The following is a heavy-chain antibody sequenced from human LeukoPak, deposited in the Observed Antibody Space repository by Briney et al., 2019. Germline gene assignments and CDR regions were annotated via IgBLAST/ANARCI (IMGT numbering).Heavy chain of an antibody. CDR3: ARDSYYDFWSGSEYNWFDP. CDR2: ISSSSSTI. V-gene: IGHV3-48*01. CDR1: GFTFSSYS. J-gene: IGHJ5*02. Sequence: PGGSLRLSCAASGFTFSSYSMNWVRRAPGKGLEWVSYISSSSSTIYYADSVKGRFTISRDNAKNSLYLQMNSLRAEDTAVYYCARDSYYDFWSGSEYNWFDPWGQGTLVTV. D-gene: IGHD3-3*01.